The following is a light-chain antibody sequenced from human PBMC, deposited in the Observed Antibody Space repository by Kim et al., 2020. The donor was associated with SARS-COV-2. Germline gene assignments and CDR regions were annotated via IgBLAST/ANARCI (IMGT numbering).Light chain of an antibody. J-gene: IGKJ1*01. CDR1: QGIGDY. V-gene: IGKV1-9*01. CDR2: AAS. CDR3: QRYSFYPRT. Sequence: GDRVTIACRASQGIGDYLAWYQQSPGKAPKLLIYAASTWQSGVPSRFSGSGSGTEFTLTITSLQPEDFATYFCQRYSFYPRTFGQGTKVDIK.